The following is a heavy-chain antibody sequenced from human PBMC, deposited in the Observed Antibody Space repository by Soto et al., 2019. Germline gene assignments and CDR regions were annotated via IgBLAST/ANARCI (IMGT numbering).Heavy chain of an antibody. CDR2: ISYDGSNK. Sequence: GWSLRLSCASSVFTFISYGMHWVRQAPGKGLEWVAVISYDGSNKYYADSVKGRFTISRDNSKNTLYLQMNSLRAEDTAVYYCAKDPGIYYYYGMDVWGQGTTVTVSS. D-gene: IGHD1-20*01. J-gene: IGHJ6*02. CDR1: VFTFISYG. CDR3: AKDPGIYYYYGMDV. V-gene: IGHV3-30*18.